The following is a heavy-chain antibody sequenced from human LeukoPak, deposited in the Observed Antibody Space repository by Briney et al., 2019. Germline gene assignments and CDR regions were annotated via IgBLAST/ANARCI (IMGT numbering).Heavy chain of an antibody. CDR2: IYYSGST. CDR1: GGSISSSSYY. CDR3: ARVRGSYFYDAFDI. V-gene: IGHV4-39*01. D-gene: IGHD1-26*01. Sequence: SETLSLTCTVSGGSISSSSYYWGWIRQPPGKGLEWIGSIYYSGSTYSNPSLKSRVTISVDTSKNQFSLKLSSVTAADTAVYYCARVRGSYFYDAFDIWGQGTMVTVSS. J-gene: IGHJ3*02.